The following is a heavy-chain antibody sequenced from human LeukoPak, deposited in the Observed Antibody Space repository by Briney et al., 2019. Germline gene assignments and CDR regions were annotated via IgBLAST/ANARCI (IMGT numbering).Heavy chain of an antibody. CDR1: GGTFSSYA. J-gene: IGHJ5*02. Sequence: SVKVSCKASGGTFSSYAISWLRQAPGQALEWMGGIIPIFGTANYAQKFQGRVTITADESTGTAYMELSSLRSEDTAVYYCARYDYYGSGSYSFDPWGQGTLVTVSS. V-gene: IGHV1-69*01. CDR2: IIPIFGTA. D-gene: IGHD3-10*01. CDR3: ARYDYYGSGSYSFDP.